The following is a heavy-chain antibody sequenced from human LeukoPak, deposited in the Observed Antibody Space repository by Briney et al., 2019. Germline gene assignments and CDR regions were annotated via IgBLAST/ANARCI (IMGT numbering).Heavy chain of an antibody. CDR3: ARDLRPYVLRYFDWLPAPDY. J-gene: IGHJ4*02. V-gene: IGHV3-30-3*01. Sequence: GGSLRLSCAASGFTFSSYAMHWVRQAPGKGLEWVAVISYDGSNKYYADSVKGRFTISRDNSKNTLYLQMNSLRAEDTAVYCCARDLRPYVLRYFDWLPAPDYWGQGTLVTVSS. D-gene: IGHD3-9*01. CDR2: ISYDGSNK. CDR1: GFTFSSYA.